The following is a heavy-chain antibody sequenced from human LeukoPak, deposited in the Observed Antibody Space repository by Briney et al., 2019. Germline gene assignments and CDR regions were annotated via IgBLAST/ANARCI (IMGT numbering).Heavy chain of an antibody. D-gene: IGHD6-6*01. CDR3: AREFGRYSSSSGGPRRDNWFDP. V-gene: IGHV1-18*01. CDR1: GYTFTSYG. Sequence: ASVKVSCKAPGYTFTSYGISWVRQAPGQGLEWMGWISAYNGNTNYAQKLQGRVTMTTDTSTSTAYMELRSLRSDDTAVYYCAREFGRYSSSSGGPRRDNWFDPWGQGTLVTVSS. J-gene: IGHJ5*02. CDR2: ISAYNGNT.